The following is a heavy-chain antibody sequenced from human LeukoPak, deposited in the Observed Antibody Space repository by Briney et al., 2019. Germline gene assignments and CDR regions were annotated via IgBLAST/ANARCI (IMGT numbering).Heavy chain of an antibody. V-gene: IGHV3-74*01. CDR2: INSDGSST. CDR3: ARAPRYYYDSSGYPDY. J-gene: IGHJ4*02. D-gene: IGHD3-22*01. CDR1: GFTFSSYW. Sequence: GGSLRLSCAASGFTFSSYWMHWVRQAPGKGLVWVSRINSDGSSTSYADSVKGRFTISRDNAKNTLYLQMNSLRAGDTAVYYCARAPRYYYDSSGYPDYWGQGTLVTVSS.